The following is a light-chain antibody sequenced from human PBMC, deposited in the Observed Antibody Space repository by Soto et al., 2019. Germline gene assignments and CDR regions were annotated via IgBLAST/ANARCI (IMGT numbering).Light chain of an antibody. V-gene: IGLV1-44*01. J-gene: IGLJ2*01. CDR3: AAWDDSLNGVV. CDR2: SHN. CDR1: SSNIGSNM. Sequence: QSALTQPPSASGTPGQRVTISCSGSSSNIGSNMVNWYQQLPGTAPKLLIYSHNQRPSGVPDRFSGSKSGTSASLAISGLQSEDEADYYCAAWDDSLNGVVFGGGTKLTVL.